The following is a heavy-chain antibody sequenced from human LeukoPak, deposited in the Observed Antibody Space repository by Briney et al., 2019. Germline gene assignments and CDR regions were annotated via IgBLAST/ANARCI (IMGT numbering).Heavy chain of an antibody. Sequence: GGSLRLSCAASGFTFDDYAMHWVRQAPGKGLEWVSGISWNGGSIGYADSVKGRFTISRDNAKNSLYLQMSSLRAEDTALYYCAKGSGYYYDSGGPDYWGQGTLVTVSS. D-gene: IGHD3-22*01. CDR3: AKGSGYYYDSGGPDY. J-gene: IGHJ4*02. V-gene: IGHV3-9*01. CDR1: GFTFDDYA. CDR2: ISWNGGSI.